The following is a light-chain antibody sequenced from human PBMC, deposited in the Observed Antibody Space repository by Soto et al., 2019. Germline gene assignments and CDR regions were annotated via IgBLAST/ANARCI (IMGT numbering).Light chain of an antibody. CDR2: AAS. Sequence: DIQMTQSPSFVSASVGDRVTITCRASQDITKWLVWFQQKPGKAPKLLIFAASNLQSGVPSRFSGSGSGTDFTLTISSLQPEDSATYYCQQTNSFPHTFGHGTKLEIK. CDR1: QDITKW. V-gene: IGKV1-12*01. CDR3: QQTNSFPHT. J-gene: IGKJ2*01.